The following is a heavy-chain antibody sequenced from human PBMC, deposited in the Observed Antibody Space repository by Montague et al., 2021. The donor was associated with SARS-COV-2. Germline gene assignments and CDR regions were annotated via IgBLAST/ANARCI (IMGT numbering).Heavy chain of an antibody. D-gene: IGHD6-13*01. CDR2: IYYSGXT. CDR1: GGSTSSSSYY. J-gene: IGHJ6*02. CDR3: ARVGHQQLVRVSGMDV. Sequence: SETLSLTCTVSGGSTSSSSYYWGWIRQPPGKGLEWIGSIYYSGXTXSXXXXKXRVTISVDTSKNQFSLKLSSVTAADAAVYYCARVGHQQLVRVSGMDVWGQGTTVTVSS. V-gene: IGHV4-39*07.